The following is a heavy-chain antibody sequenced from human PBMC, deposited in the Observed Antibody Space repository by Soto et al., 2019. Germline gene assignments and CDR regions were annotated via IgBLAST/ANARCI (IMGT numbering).Heavy chain of an antibody. CDR2: ISYDGSNK. Sequence: GGSLRLSCAASGFTFSSYGMHWVRQAPGKGLEWVAVISYDGSNKYYADSVKGRFTISRDNSKNTLYLQMNSLRAEDTAVYYCAKVGYCSGGSCYEPLDYWGQGTLVTVSS. D-gene: IGHD2-15*01. J-gene: IGHJ4*02. V-gene: IGHV3-30*18. CDR1: GFTFSSYG. CDR3: AKVGYCSGGSCYEPLDY.